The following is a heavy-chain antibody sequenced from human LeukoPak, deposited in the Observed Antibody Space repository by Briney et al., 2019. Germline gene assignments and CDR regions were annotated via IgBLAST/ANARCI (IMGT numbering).Heavy chain of an antibody. D-gene: IGHD3-22*01. Sequence: PGGSLRLSCAASGFTFSDYYMSWIRQAPGKGLEWVSYISSSGSTIYYADSVKGRFTISRDNAKNSLYLQMNSLRAEDTAVYYCARGSDYYDSSGYYRADSYYFDYWGQGTLVTVSS. CDR2: ISSSGSTI. CDR1: GFTFSDYY. CDR3: ARGSDYYDSSGYYRADSYYFDY. J-gene: IGHJ4*02. V-gene: IGHV3-11*04.